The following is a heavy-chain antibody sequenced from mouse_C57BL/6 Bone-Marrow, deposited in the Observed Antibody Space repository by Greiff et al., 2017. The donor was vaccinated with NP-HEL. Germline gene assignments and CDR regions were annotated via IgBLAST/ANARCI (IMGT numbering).Heavy chain of an antibody. Sequence: QVQLQQPGAELVKPGASVKLSCKASGYTFTSYWMHWVKQRPGRGLEWIRRIDPNSGGTKYNEKFKGKATLTVDKPSSTAYMQLSSLTSEDSAVYYCARRDDGAWFAYWGQGTLVTVSA. CDR2: IDPNSGGT. CDR3: ARRDDGAWFAY. J-gene: IGHJ3*01. D-gene: IGHD2-3*01. CDR1: GYTFTSYW. V-gene: IGHV1-72*01.